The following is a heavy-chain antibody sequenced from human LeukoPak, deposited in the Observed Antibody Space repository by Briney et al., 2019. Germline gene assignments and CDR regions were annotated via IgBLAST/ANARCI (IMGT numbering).Heavy chain of an antibody. CDR1: GFTFSSYA. D-gene: IGHD6-25*01. V-gene: IGHV3-23*01. CDR3: ARKGIGSSRYQNMDV. CDR2: ISIDGGRT. Sequence: GRSLRLSCAASGFTFSSYAMSRVRQAPGKGPEWVSTISIDGGRTYYADSVKGRFTVSRDTSKNTLYLQMNSLRAEDTAVYYCARKGIGSSRYQNMDVWGKGTTVTVSS. J-gene: IGHJ6*03.